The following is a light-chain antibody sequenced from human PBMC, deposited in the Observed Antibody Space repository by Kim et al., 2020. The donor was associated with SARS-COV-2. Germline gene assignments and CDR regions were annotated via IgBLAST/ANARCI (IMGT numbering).Light chain of an antibody. V-gene: IGKV3-20*01. J-gene: IGKJ1*01. CDR1: QSVSSIY. CDR2: GIS. Sequence: SPGERATLSGRASQSVSSIYLAWYQQKPGQTPRLIIYGISTRATGIPDRFSGSGSGTDFTLTISRLEPEDFAVYYCQQYAGSPPTFGQGTKVDIK. CDR3: QQYAGSPPT.